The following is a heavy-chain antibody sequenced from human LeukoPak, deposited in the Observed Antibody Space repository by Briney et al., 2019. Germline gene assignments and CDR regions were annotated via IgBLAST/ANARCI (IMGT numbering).Heavy chain of an antibody. Sequence: AETLSFTCTVCGGSISSSSYYGRWVRQPAGKGLEWIGSICYSTSTYYNPARKSRVTIAVDTSKNQFSLKLSSVTAADTAVYYCARGRGIAAAVLRMISWNWFD. V-gene: IGHV4-39*01. CDR2: ICYSTST. D-gene: IGHD6-13*01. J-gene: IGHJ5*02. CDR3: ARGRGIAAAVLRMISWNWFD. CDR1: GGSISSSSYY.